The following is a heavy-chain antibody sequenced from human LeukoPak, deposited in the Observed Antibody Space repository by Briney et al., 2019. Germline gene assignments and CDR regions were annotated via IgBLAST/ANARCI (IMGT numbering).Heavy chain of an antibody. CDR1: GFTFSSYA. D-gene: IGHD3-10*01. V-gene: IGHV3-30-3*01. Sequence: GGSLRLSCAASGFTFSSYAMHWVRQAPGKGLEWVAVISYDGSNKYYADSVKGRFTISRDNAKNTLHLQMNSLRGEDTAVYYCARDLDGSGNYHWFDPWGQGTLVTVSS. CDR3: ARDLDGSGNYHWFDP. J-gene: IGHJ5*02. CDR2: ISYDGSNK.